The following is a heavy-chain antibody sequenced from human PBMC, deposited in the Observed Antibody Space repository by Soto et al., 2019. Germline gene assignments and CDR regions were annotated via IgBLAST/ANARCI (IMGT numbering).Heavy chain of an antibody. CDR2: IWYDGSNK. D-gene: IGHD6-19*01. V-gene: IGHV3-33*01. CDR3: AREGIAVAAVHFDY. Sequence: SLRLSCAASGFTFSSYGMHWVRQAPGKGLEWVAVIWYDGSNKYYADSVKGRFTISRDNSKNTLYLQMNSLRAEDTAVYYCAREGIAVAAVHFDYWGQGTLVTVSS. CDR1: GFTFSSYG. J-gene: IGHJ4*02.